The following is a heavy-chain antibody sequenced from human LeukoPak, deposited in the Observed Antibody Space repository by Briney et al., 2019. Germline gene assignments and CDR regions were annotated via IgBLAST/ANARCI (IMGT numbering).Heavy chain of an antibody. V-gene: IGHV4-34*01. J-gene: IGHJ6*02. CDR3: ARVVAAAGMDV. CDR2: INHSGST. D-gene: IGHD6-13*01. Sequence: EWIGEINHSGSTNYNPSLKSRVAISVDTSKNQFSLKLSSVTAADTAVYYCARVVAAAGMDVWGQGTTVTVSS.